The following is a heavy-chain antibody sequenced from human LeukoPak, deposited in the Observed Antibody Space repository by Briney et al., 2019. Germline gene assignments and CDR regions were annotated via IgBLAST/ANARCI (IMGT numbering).Heavy chain of an antibody. Sequence: PGGSLRLPCAASGFTFSSFWMHWVRQAPGKGLVWVSRINSDGSSTSYADSVKGRFAISRDNAKNTLYLQMNSLRAEDTAVYYCERQFRGGGDYWGQGTLVTVSS. CDR2: INSDGSST. CDR3: ERQFRGGGDY. D-gene: IGHD3-10*01. V-gene: IGHV3-74*01. J-gene: IGHJ4*02. CDR1: GFTFSSFW.